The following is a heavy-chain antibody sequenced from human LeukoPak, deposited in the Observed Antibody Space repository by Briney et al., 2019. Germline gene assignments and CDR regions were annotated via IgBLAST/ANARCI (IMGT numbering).Heavy chain of an antibody. CDR1: GFTFSSYG. CDR3: AKDSLPRYDILTGYTFDY. CDR2: IRYDGSNK. D-gene: IGHD3-9*01. Sequence: GGSLRLSCAASGFTFSSYGMSWVRQAPGKGLEWVAFIRYDGSNKYYADSVKGRFTISRDNSKNTLYLQMNSLRAEDTAVYYCAKDSLPRYDILTGYTFDYWGQGTLVTVSS. V-gene: IGHV3-30*02. J-gene: IGHJ4*02.